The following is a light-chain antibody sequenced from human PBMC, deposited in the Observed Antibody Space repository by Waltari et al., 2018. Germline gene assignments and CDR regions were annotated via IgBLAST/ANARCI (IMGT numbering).Light chain of an antibody. V-gene: IGLV2-8*01. Sequence: QSALTQPPSASGSPGQSVTLSCTGTCPDLGGYNFDSWYQQHPGKAPKLMIYEVSKRPSGVPDRFSGSKSGNTASLTVSGLQAEDEADYYCTSYAGSNNVLFGGGTKLTVL. CDR1: CPDLGGYNF. J-gene: IGLJ2*01. CDR2: EVS. CDR3: TSYAGSNNVL.